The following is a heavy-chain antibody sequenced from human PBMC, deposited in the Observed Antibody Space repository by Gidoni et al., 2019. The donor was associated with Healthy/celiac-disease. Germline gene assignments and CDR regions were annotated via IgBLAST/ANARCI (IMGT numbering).Heavy chain of an antibody. J-gene: IGHJ2*01. D-gene: IGHD6-19*01. Sequence: QVQLVQSGAEVQKPGSSVKVSCKASGGTFSSYAIRWVRQAPGQGLEGMGGIIPIFGTANYEQKFQGRVTITADESTSKAYMELSSLRSEDTAVYYCARDVTLGSGWYDNHWYFDLWGRGTLVTVSS. CDR2: IIPIFGTA. V-gene: IGHV1-69*01. CDR1: GGTFSSYA. CDR3: ARDVTLGSGWYDNHWYFDL.